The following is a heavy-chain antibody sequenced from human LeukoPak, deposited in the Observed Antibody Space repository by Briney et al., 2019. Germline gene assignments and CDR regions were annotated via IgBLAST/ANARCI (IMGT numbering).Heavy chain of an antibody. CDR1: GFTVSSSY. CDR2: IYSGGST. CDR3: ARDVGTAMGGGRDY. V-gene: IGHV3-66*01. J-gene: IGHJ4*02. D-gene: IGHD5-18*01. Sequence: PGGSLRLSCAASGFTVSSSYMSWVRQAPGKGLEWVSVIYSGGSTYYADSVKGRFTISRDNSKNTLYLQMNSLRAEDTAVYYCARDVGTAMGGGRDYWGQGTLVTVSS.